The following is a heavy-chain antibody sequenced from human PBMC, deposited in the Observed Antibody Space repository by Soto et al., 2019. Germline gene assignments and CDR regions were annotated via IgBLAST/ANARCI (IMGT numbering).Heavy chain of an antibody. CDR2: INHSGST. V-gene: IGHV4-34*01. CDR3: ARYYDFWSGYYRGPFDY. Sequence: QVQLQQWGAGLLKPSETLSLTCAVYGGSFSGYYWSWIRQPPGKGLEWIGEINHSGSTNYNPSLKSRVTISVDTSKHQFSLKLSSVTAADTAVYYCARYYDFWSGYYRGPFDYWGQGTLVTVSS. J-gene: IGHJ4*02. CDR1: GGSFSGYY. D-gene: IGHD3-3*01.